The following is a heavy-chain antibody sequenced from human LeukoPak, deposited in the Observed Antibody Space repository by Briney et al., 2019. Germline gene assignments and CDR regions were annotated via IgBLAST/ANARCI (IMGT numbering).Heavy chain of an antibody. D-gene: IGHD2-2*01. Sequence: PSETLSLTCTVSGGSISSGGYYWSWIRQHPGKGLEWIGYIYYSGSTYYNPSLKSRVTISVDTSKKRFSLKLGCVAAAHTGVYDCALYCSSTSCRRGAFDYWRQGTLVSVAS. V-gene: IGHV4-31*03. CDR1: GGSISSGGYY. CDR2: IYYSGST. CDR3: ALYCSSTSCRRGAFDY. J-gene: IGHJ4*02.